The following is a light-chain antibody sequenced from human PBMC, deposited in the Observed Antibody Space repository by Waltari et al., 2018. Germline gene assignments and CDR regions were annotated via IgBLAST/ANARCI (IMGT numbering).Light chain of an antibody. Sequence: DIQMTQSPSTLSASIGDRVTITCRASQPINSWLAWYQQKPGKAPNLLIYKASSLQSGVPSRFSCSASGTEFTLTISSLQPDDFATYYCQQYNSYPWTFGQGTKVEIK. CDR3: QQYNSYPWT. CDR1: QPINSW. J-gene: IGKJ1*01. V-gene: IGKV1-5*03. CDR2: KAS.